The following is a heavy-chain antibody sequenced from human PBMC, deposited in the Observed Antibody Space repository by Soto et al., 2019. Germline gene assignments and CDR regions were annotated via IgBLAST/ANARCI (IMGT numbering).Heavy chain of an antibody. J-gene: IGHJ4*02. CDR1: GFTFSDHY. CDR3: ARGSERDCGGDCYSY. V-gene: IGHV3-72*01. CDR2: TRNKANSYTT. Sequence: GGSLRLSCAASGFTFSDHYMDWVRQAPGKGLEWVGRTRNKANSYTTEYAASVKGRFTISRDDSKNSLYLQMNSLKTEDTAVYYCARGSERDCGGDCYSYWGRGTLVTVSS. D-gene: IGHD2-21*02.